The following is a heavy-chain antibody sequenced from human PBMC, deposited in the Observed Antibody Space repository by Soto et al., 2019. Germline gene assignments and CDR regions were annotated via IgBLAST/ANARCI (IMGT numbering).Heavy chain of an antibody. Sequence: GASVKVSCKASGGTFSSYGISWVRQAPGQMLEWMGEIIPIFGTATSAQKSQGRVTITADKSTSTAYMELSSLRSEDTAVYYCARDRGPSSGYYPYWFDPWGQGTLVTVSS. D-gene: IGHD3-22*01. CDR2: IIPIFGTA. J-gene: IGHJ5*02. CDR1: GGTFSSYG. CDR3: ARDRGPSSGYYPYWFDP. V-gene: IGHV1-69*06.